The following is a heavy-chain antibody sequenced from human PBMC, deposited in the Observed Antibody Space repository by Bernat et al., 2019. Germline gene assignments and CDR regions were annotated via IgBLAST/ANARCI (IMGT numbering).Heavy chain of an antibody. CDR1: GYSFTSYW. CDR2: IYPGDSDT. J-gene: IGHJ4*02. CDR3: ARQYGDIVVVPAAISNHPFDY. D-gene: IGHD2-2*01. Sequence: EVQLVQSGAEVKKPGESLKISCKGSGYSFTSYWIGWVRQMPGKGLEWLGIIYPGDSDTRYSPSFPGQVTISAYKAISTAYLQWSSLKASDTSMYYCARQYGDIVVVPAAISNHPFDYWGQGTLVTVSS. V-gene: IGHV5-51*01.